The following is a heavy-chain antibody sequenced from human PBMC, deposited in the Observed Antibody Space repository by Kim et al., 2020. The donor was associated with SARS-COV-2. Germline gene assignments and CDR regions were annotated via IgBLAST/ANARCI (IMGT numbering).Heavy chain of an antibody. J-gene: IGHJ4*02. D-gene: IGHD2-2*01. CDR1: GFTFNGYA. V-gene: IGHV3-43*02. CDR2: ISGDGGST. CDR3: ATERESST. Sequence: GGSLRLSCAASGFTFNGYAMHWVRQAPGKGLEWVSLISGDGGSTYYADSVKGRFTISRDNTKNSLYLQMNSLRTEDTALYYCATERESSTGGQGNLVTFS.